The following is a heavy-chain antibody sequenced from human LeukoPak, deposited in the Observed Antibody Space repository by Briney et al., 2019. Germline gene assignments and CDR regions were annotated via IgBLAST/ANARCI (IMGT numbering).Heavy chain of an antibody. V-gene: IGHV4-34*01. CDR2: INHSGST. Sequence: PSETLSLTCAVYGGSFSGYYWSWFRQPPGKGLEWIGQINHSGSTNYNPSLKSRVTISVDTSKNQFSLKLSSVTAADTAVYYCGRGTPGVSAYWGQEPWSPSPQ. D-gene: IGHD7-27*01. CDR3: GRGTPGVSAY. J-gene: IGHJ4*01. CDR1: GGSFSGYY.